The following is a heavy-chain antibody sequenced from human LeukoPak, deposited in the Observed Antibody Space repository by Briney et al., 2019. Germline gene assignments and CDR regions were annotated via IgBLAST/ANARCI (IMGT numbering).Heavy chain of an antibody. D-gene: IGHD7-27*01. Sequence: SETLSLTCAVSAASISNYYWSWVRQAPGKGLEWIGYISTSGSTNYNPSLKSRVTISVDTSKNQFSLKLSSVTAADTAVYYCARGKLGTGPYYFDYWGQGTLVTVSS. CDR3: ARGKLGTGPYYFDY. CDR1: AASISNYY. J-gene: IGHJ4*02. CDR2: ISTSGST. V-gene: IGHV4-4*09.